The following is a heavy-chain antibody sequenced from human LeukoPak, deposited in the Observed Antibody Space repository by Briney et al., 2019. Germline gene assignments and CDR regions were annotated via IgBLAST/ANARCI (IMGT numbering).Heavy chain of an antibody. Sequence: PGASLRLSCAASGFTFSSYALNWVRQAPGKGLEWVSAVFGSGGNTYYADPVKGRFTISRENSNNTLYLQMSSLRAEDAAIYYCAKGALGTFYSHFDSWGQGTLVTVSS. V-gene: IGHV3-23*01. CDR2: VFGSGGNT. D-gene: IGHD3-10*01. J-gene: IGHJ4*02. CDR1: GFTFSSYA. CDR3: AKGALGTFYSHFDS.